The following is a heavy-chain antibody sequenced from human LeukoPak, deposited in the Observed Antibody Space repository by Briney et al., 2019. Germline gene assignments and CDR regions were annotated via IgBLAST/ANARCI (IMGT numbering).Heavy chain of an antibody. CDR3: ARVSDGYYDFWSGYFHNWFDP. J-gene: IGHJ5*02. V-gene: IGHV4-59*11. CDR2: IYYSGST. Sequence: SETLSLTCTLSGGSLRSHYWSWIRQPPGKALEWLGHIYYSGSTTYSPSLKSRLTISVDTSKNQFSLKLSSVTAADTAVYYCARVSDGYYDFWSGYFHNWFDPWGQGTLVTVSS. CDR1: GGSLRSHY. D-gene: IGHD3-3*01.